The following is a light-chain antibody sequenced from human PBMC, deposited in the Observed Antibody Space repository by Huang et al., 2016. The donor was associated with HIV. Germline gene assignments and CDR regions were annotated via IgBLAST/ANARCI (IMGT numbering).Light chain of an antibody. CDR1: QNISR. V-gene: IGKV3-15*01. Sequence: EIVMTQSPATLSVSPGERATLCCRASQNISRLAWYQQKSGQAPRLLIYDGSSRATGIPARFSGSGSGTEFTLTVSSLQSEDFALYYCQQYDDWPPWTFGQGTQVDI. CDR3: QQYDDWPPWT. J-gene: IGKJ1*01. CDR2: DGS.